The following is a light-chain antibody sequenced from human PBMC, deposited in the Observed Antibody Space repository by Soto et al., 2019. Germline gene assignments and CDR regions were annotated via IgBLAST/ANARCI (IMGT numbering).Light chain of an antibody. CDR3: QQYNNYPFT. CDR2: AAS. V-gene: IGKV1-5*03. Sequence: DIQMTQSPSTLSASVGDRVTITCRASQSIGNWLAWYQQKPGTAPKLLIFAASDLETEVPSRFSGSGVGTGFTLTINRLQADDFAIYYCQQYNNYPFTFGQETKLEL. J-gene: IGKJ2*01. CDR1: QSIGNW.